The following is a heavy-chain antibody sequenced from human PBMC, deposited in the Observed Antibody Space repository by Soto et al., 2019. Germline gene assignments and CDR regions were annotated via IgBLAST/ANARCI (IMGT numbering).Heavy chain of an antibody. D-gene: IGHD4-17*01. CDR2: IYYSGST. Sequence: SSETLSLTCTVSGGSISSYYWSWIRQPPGKGLEWIGYIYYSGSTNYNPSLRSRVTISVDTSRNQFSLKLSSVTAADTAVYYCARHVTTVSTGAFDFWGQGTVVTVSS. V-gene: IGHV4-59*08. J-gene: IGHJ3*01. CDR3: ARHVTTVSTGAFDF. CDR1: GGSISSYY.